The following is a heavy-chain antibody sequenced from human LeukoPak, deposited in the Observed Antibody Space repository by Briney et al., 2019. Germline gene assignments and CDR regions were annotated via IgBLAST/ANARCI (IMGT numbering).Heavy chain of an antibody. D-gene: IGHD2-21*02. V-gene: IGHV5-51*01. CDR3: ARPSSYCGGDCYPGHFDY. CDR1: GYSFTSYW. Sequence: GESLKISRKGSGYSFTSYWIGWVRQMPGKGLEWMGIIYPGDSDTRYSPSFQGQVTISADKSISTAYLQWSSLKASDTAMYYCARPSSYCGGDCYPGHFDYWGQGTLVTVSS. CDR2: IYPGDSDT. J-gene: IGHJ4*02.